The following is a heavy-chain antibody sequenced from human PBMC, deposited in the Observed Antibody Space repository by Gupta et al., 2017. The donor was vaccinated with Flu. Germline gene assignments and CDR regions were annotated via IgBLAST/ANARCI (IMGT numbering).Heavy chain of an antibody. J-gene: IGHJ4*02. D-gene: IGHD2-21*02. CDR3: VVTAASYFDY. V-gene: IGHV3-53*01. CDR2: IYGGGST. Sequence: MSWVCQAPGMGLEWGSLIYGGGSTYYADSGKGRYAISRDNSKNTLYLQMNNLRAEDTAVYYCVVTAASYFDYWGQGTLVTVSS.